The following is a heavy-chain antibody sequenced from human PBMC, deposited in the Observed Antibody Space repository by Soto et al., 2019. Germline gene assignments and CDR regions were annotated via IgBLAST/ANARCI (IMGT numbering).Heavy chain of an antibody. D-gene: IGHD6-13*01. Sequence: SVKFSCKASCRTFTSYAISCVLQAPGQGLEWMGGIIPIFGTANYAQKFKGRVTITADESTSTAYMELSSLRSEDTAVYYCARYSSPNWFDPWGQGTLVTVSS. CDR3: ARYSSPNWFDP. J-gene: IGHJ5*02. CDR1: CRTFTSYA. V-gene: IGHV1-69*13. CDR2: IIPIFGTA.